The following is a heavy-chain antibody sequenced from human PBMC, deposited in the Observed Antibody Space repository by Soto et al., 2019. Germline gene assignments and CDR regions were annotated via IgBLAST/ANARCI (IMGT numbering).Heavy chain of an antibody. V-gene: IGHV3-64D*08. CDR2: ISSNGGST. CDR3: VKIFGVVISPD. D-gene: IGHD3-3*01. J-gene: IGHJ4*02. CDR1: GFTFRSYA. Sequence: GGSLRLSCSASGFTFRSYAMHWVRQAPGKGLEYVSAISSNGGSTYYADSVKGRFTISRDNSKNTLYLQMSSLRAEDTAVYYCVKIFGVVISPDWGQGTLVTVSS.